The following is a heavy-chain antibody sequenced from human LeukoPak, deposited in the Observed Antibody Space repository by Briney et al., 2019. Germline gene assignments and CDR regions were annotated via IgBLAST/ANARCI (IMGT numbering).Heavy chain of an antibody. J-gene: IGHJ3*02. CDR2: IYHSGST. V-gene: IGHV4-38-2*01. CDR1: GYSISSGYY. CDR3: ARWDSGEWFHDAFDI. D-gene: IGHD3-3*01. Sequence: SGTLSLTCGVSGYSISSGYYWGWIRQPPGKGLEWIGSIYHSGSTYYNPSLNSRVTISVDTSKNQFSLKLRSVTAADTALYYCARWDSGEWFHDAFDIWGQGTRVTVSS.